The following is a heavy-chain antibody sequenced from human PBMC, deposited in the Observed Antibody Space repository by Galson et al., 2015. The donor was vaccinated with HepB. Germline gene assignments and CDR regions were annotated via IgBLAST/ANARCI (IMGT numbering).Heavy chain of an antibody. Sequence: SVKVSCKASGYTFTSYAMHWVRQAPGQRLEWMGWINAGNGNTKYSQKFQGRVTITRDTSASTAYMELSSLRSEDTAVYYCARDGVGAIGYYYYMDVWGKGTTVTVSS. CDR2: INAGNGNT. D-gene: IGHD1-26*01. J-gene: IGHJ6*03. CDR1: GYTFTSYA. CDR3: ARDGVGAIGYYYYMDV. V-gene: IGHV1-3*01.